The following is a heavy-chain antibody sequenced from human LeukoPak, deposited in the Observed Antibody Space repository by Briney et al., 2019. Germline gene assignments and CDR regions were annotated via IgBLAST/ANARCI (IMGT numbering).Heavy chain of an antibody. V-gene: IGHV3-15*01. D-gene: IGHD3-22*01. CDR2: IKSKTDGGTT. J-gene: IGHJ4*02. CDR1: KFAFKNAW. CDR3: TAVPHDSAV. Sequence: GGSLRLSCAASKFAFKNAWMSWFRQAPGKGLEWVGHIKSKTDGGTTDYAAPVQGRFTISRDDSKDRLYLQMNSLKTEDTAVYYCTAVPHDSAVWGQGTLVTVSS.